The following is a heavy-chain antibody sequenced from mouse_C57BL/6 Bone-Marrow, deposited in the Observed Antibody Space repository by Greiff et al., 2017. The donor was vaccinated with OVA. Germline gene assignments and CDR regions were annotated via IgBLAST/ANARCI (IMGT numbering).Heavy chain of an antibody. Sequence: EVMLVESGGGLVKPGGSLKLSCAASGFTFSSYAMSWVRQTPEKRLEWVATISDGGSYTYYPDNVKGRFTISRDNAKNNLYLQMSHLKSEDTAMYYCARNWYWYFDVWGTGTTVTVSS. CDR2: ISDGGSYT. J-gene: IGHJ1*03. D-gene: IGHD4-1*01. CDR3: ARNWYWYFDV. V-gene: IGHV5-4*03. CDR1: GFTFSSYA.